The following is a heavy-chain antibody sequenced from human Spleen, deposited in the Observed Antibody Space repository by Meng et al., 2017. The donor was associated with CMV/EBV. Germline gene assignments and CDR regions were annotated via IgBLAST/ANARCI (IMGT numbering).Heavy chain of an antibody. J-gene: IGHJ4*02. Sequence: QVQLVQSGAEVRKPGSSVKVSCKASGGTFSSYAISWVRQAPGQGLEWMGGIIPILGVSDYAQNFQGRVTITRDTSTSTVYMELSSLRSEDTAVYYCARAPGSSLDYWGQGTLVTVSS. CDR3: ARAPGSSLDY. CDR2: IIPILGVS. D-gene: IGHD2-2*01. V-gene: IGHV1-69*10. CDR1: GGTFSSYA.